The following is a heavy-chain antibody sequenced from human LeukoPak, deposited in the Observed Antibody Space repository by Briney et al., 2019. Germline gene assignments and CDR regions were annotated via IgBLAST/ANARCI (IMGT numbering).Heavy chain of an antibody. CDR3: AALDSSSSGDF. CDR2: INPNSGVT. CDR1: GYTFNDYF. D-gene: IGHD6-6*01. J-gene: IGHJ4*02. Sequence: ASVKVSCKGSGYTFNDYFMHWVRQAPGQGLEWMGWINPNSGVTNYPQKFQGRVTMTRDTSNSTAYMELSSLTSDDTAVYYCAALDSSSSGDFWGQGTLVTVSS. V-gene: IGHV1-2*02.